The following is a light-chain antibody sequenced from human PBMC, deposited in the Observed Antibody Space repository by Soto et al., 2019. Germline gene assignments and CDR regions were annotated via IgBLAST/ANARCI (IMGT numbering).Light chain of an antibody. CDR1: SSDVGSYNL. CDR3: CSYAGRSTFVV. V-gene: IGLV2-23*02. Sequence: QSVLTQPASVSGSPGQSITISCTGTSSDVGSYNLVSWYQQHPGKAPKLMIYDVSARPSGVSNRFSGSKSGNTASLTISGLQAEDEADYYCCSYAGRSTFVVLGGGTKVTVL. J-gene: IGLJ2*01. CDR2: DVS.